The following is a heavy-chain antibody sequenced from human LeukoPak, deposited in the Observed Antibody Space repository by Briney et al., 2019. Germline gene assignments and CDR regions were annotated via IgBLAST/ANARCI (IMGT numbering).Heavy chain of an antibody. CDR1: GGSFSGYH. V-gene: IGHV4-34*01. D-gene: IGHD6-13*01. CDR3: ARSPAGTSGDYFDY. Sequence: SETLSLTCAVYGGSFSGYHWSWIRQPPGKGLEWIGEINHSGSTNYNPSLKSRVTISVDTSKNQFSLKLSSVTAADTAVYYCARSPAGTSGDYFDYWGQGTLVTVSS. CDR2: INHSGST. J-gene: IGHJ4*02.